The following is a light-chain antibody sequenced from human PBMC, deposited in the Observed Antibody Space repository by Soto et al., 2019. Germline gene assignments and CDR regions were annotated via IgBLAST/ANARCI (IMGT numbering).Light chain of an antibody. CDR3: SSYTSSSTLDV. Sequence: QSALTQPASVSGSPGQSITISCTGTSSDVGGYNYVSWYQQHPGKAPKLMIYDVSNQPSGVSNRFSGSKSGNTASLTISGLQAEDEADYYCSSYTSSSTLDVFGGGTQLTVL. CDR1: SSDVGGYNY. V-gene: IGLV2-14*01. J-gene: IGLJ2*01. CDR2: DVS.